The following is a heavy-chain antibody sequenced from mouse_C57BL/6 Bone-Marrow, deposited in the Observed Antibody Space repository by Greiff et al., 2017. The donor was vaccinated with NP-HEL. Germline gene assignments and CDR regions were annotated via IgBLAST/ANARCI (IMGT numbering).Heavy chain of an antibody. V-gene: IGHV14-4*01. J-gene: IGHJ4*01. Sequence: EVQLKESGAELVRPGASVKLSCTASGFNIKDDYMHWVKQRPEQGLEWIGWIDPENGDTEYASKFQGKATITADTSSNTAYLQLSSLTSEDTAVYYCTTGETGTDYYAMDYWGQGTSVTVSS. D-gene: IGHD4-1*01. CDR3: TTGETGTDYYAMDY. CDR2: IDPENGDT. CDR1: GFNIKDDY.